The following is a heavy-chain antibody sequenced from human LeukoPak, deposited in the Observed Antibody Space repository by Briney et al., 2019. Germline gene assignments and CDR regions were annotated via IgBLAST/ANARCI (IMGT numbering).Heavy chain of an antibody. Sequence: GGSLRLSCAASGFTFSSYAMSWVRQAPGKGLEWVSAISGNGGSTYYADSVRGRFTISRDNSKNTLYLQMNSLRAEDTAVYYCAKSTGDGTLGSLYYFDYWGQGTLVTVSS. D-gene: IGHD3-16*01. V-gene: IGHV3-23*01. CDR2: ISGNGGST. CDR3: AKSTGDGTLGSLYYFDY. J-gene: IGHJ4*02. CDR1: GFTFSSYA.